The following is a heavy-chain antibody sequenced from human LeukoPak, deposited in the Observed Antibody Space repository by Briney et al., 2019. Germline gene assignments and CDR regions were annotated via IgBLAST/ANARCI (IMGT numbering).Heavy chain of an antibody. J-gene: IGHJ4*02. CDR1: GGSISSNSYY. V-gene: IGHV4-39*01. CDR2: INHSGST. CDR3: ARQLTTGWYGGFFDY. Sequence: SETLSLTCAVSGGSISSNSYYWGWIRQPPGKGLEWIGEINHSGSTNYNPSLKSRVTISVDTSKNQFSLKLSSVTAADTAVYYCARQLTTGWYGGFFDYWGQGTLVTVSS. D-gene: IGHD6-19*01.